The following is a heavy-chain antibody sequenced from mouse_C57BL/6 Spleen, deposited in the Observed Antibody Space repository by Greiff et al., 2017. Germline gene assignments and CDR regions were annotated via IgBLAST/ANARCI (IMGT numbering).Heavy chain of an antibody. CDR2: IDPADSYT. J-gene: IGHJ4*01. D-gene: IGHD2-2*01. CDR1: GYTFTSYW. CDR3: ARRGWLR. V-gene: IGHV1-69*01. Sequence: QVQLQQPGAELVMPGASVKLSCKASGYTFTSYWMHWVKQRPGQGLEWIGEIDPADSYTNYNQKFKGKSTLTVDKSSSTAYMQLSSLTSEDSAVYYCARRGWLRWGQGTSVTVSS.